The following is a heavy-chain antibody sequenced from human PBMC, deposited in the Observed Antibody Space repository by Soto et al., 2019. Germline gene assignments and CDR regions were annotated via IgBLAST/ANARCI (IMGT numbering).Heavy chain of an antibody. CDR2: IYYSGST. D-gene: IGHD3-22*01. CDR1: GGSISSGDYY. CDR3: ARQPYYDKDAFDI. Sequence: PSETLSLTCTVSGGSISSGDYYWSWIRQPPGKGLEWIGYIYYSGSTYYNPSLKSRVTISVDTSKNQFSLKLSSVTAADTAVYYCARQPYYDKDAFDIWGQGTMVTVSS. J-gene: IGHJ3*02. V-gene: IGHV4-30-4*01.